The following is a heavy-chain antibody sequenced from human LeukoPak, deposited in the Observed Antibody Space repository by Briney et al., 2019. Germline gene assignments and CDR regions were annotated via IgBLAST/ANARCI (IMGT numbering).Heavy chain of an antibody. J-gene: IGHJ4*02. CDR3: ARTPHYDFWSGYLDY. Sequence: GRSLRLSCAASGFTFSSYAMHWVRQAPGKGLEWVAVISYDGSNKYYADSVKGRFTISRDNSKNTLYLQMNSLRAEDTAVYYCARTPHYDFWSGYLDYWGQGTLVTVSS. CDR2: ISYDGSNK. D-gene: IGHD3-3*01. V-gene: IGHV3-30-3*01. CDR1: GFTFSSYA.